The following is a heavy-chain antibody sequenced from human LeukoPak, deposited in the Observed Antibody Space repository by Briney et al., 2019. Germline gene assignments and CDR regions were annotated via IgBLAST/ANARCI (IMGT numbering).Heavy chain of an antibody. D-gene: IGHD1-26*01. CDR3: ARHKRRELLSWFDP. Sequence: GASLKISCKGSGYSFTSYWIGWVRQMPGKGLEWMGIIYPGDSDTRYSPSFQGQVPISADKSISTAYLQWSSLKASDTAMYYCARHKRRELLSWFDPWGQGTLVTVSS. CDR2: IYPGDSDT. J-gene: IGHJ5*02. V-gene: IGHV5-51*01. CDR1: GYSFTSYW.